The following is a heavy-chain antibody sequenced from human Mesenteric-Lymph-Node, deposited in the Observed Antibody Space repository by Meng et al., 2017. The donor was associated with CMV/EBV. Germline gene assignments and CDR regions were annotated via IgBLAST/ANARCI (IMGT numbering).Heavy chain of an antibody. Sequence: ASGFTFSNYWMHWVRQVPGKGLVWVSRINSDGRSTTYADSVKGRFTISRDNAKNTLYLQMNSLRAEDTAVYYCVREGFYYFYGLDVWGQGTTVTVSS. CDR3: VREGFYYFYGLDV. CDR2: INSDGRST. CDR1: GFTFSNYW. J-gene: IGHJ6*02. V-gene: IGHV3-74*01.